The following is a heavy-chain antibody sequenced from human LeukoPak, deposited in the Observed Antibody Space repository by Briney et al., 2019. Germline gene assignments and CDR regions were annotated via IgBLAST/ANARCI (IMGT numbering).Heavy chain of an antibody. V-gene: IGHV3-48*03. J-gene: IGHJ4*02. D-gene: IGHD1-7*01. CDR1: GFTFGRYE. Sequence: GGSLRLSCAASGFTFGRYEMNWVRQAPGKGLERVSYISISGGTIYYADSVKGRFTISRDNAKNSLYLQMNSLRAEDTAVYYCATRGWNYAYWGQGTLVTVSS. CDR2: ISISGGTI. CDR3: ATRGWNYAY.